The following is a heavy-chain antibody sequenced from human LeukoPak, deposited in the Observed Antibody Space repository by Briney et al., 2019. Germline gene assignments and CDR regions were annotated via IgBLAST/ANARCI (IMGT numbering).Heavy chain of an antibody. CDR2: IYYSGST. CDR3: AREDSSGHDY. CDR1: GGSISSSSYY. D-gene: IGHD3-22*01. Sequence: SETLSLTCTVSGGSISSSSYYWGWIRQPPGKGLEWIGSIYYSGSTYYNPSLKSRVTISVDTSKNQFSLKLSSVTAADTAVYYCAREDSSGHDYWGQGTLVTVCS. J-gene: IGHJ4*02. V-gene: IGHV4-39*07.